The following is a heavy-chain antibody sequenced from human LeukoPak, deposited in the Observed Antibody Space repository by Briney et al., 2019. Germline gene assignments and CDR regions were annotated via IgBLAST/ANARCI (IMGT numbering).Heavy chain of an antibody. J-gene: IGHJ5*02. V-gene: IGHV4-34*01. D-gene: IGHD6-19*01. CDR3: ARRDRWLVRSWFDP. Sequence: SETLSLTCAVYGGSFSGYYWSWIRQPPGKGLEWIGEINHSGSTNYNPSLKSRVTISVDTSKNKFSLNLSSVTAADTAVYYCARRDRWLVRSWFDPWSQGTLVTVSS. CDR2: INHSGST. CDR1: GGSFSGYY.